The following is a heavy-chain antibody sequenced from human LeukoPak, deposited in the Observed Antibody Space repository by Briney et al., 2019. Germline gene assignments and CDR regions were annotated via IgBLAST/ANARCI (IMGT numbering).Heavy chain of an antibody. CDR2: VNSDGGST. J-gene: IGHJ4*02. V-gene: IGHV3-74*01. CDR3: ARDVGGSGNYYFDY. D-gene: IGHD3-10*01. CDR1: GFTFSNHW. Sequence: PGGSLRLSCAASGFTFSNHWMHWVRRAPGKGLVWVSRVNSDGGSTRYADSVKGRFTISRDNAKNTLYLQMNSLRAEDTALYYCARDVGGSGNYYFDYWGQGTLVTVSS.